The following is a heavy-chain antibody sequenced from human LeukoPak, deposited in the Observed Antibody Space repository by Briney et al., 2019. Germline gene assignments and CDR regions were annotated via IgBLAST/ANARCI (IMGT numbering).Heavy chain of an antibody. J-gene: IGHJ4*02. V-gene: IGHV3-21*01. CDR1: GFTFSSYS. D-gene: IGHD3-3*01. Sequence: GGSLRLSCAASGFTFSSYSMNWVRQAPGKGLEWVSSISSSSSYIYYADSMKGRFTISRDNAKNSLYLQMNSLRAEDTAVYYCAADFWSGYFILTPTYDYWGQGTLVTVSS. CDR2: ISSSSSYI. CDR3: AADFWSGYFILTPTYDY.